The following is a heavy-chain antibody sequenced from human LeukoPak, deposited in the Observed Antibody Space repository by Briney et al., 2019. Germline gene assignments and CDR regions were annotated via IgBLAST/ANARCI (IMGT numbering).Heavy chain of an antibody. Sequence: ASETLSLTCTVSGGSISSYYWSWLRQPPGKGLEWIGYIYYSGSTNYDPSLKSRVTISVDTSKNQFSLKLSSVTAADTAVYYCARTPGGSSIQDAFDIWGQGTMVTVSS. CDR2: IYYSGST. V-gene: IGHV4-59*01. CDR1: GGSISSYY. CDR3: ARTPGGSSIQDAFDI. J-gene: IGHJ3*02. D-gene: IGHD2-2*01.